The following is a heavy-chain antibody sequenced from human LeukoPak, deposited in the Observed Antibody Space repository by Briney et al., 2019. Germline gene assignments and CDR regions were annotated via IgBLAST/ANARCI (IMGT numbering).Heavy chain of an antibody. J-gene: IGHJ4*02. CDR1: GGSFSGCY. CDR3: ARGSEYYYDSSGYYYVPSRPLDY. V-gene: IGHV4-34*01. Sequence: PSETLSLTCAVYGGSFSGCYWSWIRQPPGKGLEWIGEINHSGSTNYNPSLKSRVTISVDTSKNQFSLKLSSVTAEDTAVYYCARGSEYYYDSSGYYYVPSRPLDYWGQGTLVTVSS. CDR2: INHSGST. D-gene: IGHD3-22*01.